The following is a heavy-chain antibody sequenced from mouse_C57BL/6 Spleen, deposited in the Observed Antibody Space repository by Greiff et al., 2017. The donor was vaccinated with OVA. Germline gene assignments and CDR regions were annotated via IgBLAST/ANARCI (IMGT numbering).Heavy chain of an antibody. V-gene: IGHV5-17*01. Sequence: EVMLVESGGGLVKPGGSLKLSCAASGFTFSDYGMHWVRQAPEKGLEWVAYISSGSSTIYYADSVKGRFTISRDNAKNTLFLQMTSLRSEDTAMYYWARGVLHWYFDVWGTGTTVTVSS. J-gene: IGHJ1*03. CDR2: ISSGSSTI. CDR3: ARGVLHWYFDV. D-gene: IGHD2-14*01. CDR1: GFTFSDYG.